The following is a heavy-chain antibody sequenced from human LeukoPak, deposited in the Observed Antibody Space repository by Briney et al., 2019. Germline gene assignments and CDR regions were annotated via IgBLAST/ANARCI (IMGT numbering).Heavy chain of an antibody. J-gene: IGHJ4*02. CDR3: ARKPAVAGTPLDY. V-gene: IGHV3-23*01. D-gene: IGHD6-19*01. CDR2: ISGSGDGT. Sequence: GGSLRLSCAASRFTFRSYAMSWVRQAPGKGLEWVSGISGSGDGTYYADSVKGRFIISRDNSKNTLYLQMNSLRAEDTAIYYCARKPAVAGTPLDYWGQGTLVTVSS. CDR1: RFTFRSYA.